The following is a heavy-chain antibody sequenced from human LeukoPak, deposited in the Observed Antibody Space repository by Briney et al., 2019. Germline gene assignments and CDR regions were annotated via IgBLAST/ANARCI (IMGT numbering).Heavy chain of an antibody. CDR3: ASTNAAVVVIRSYWYFDL. D-gene: IGHD2-21*01. Sequence: PSETLSLTCAVYGGSFSGYSWSWIRQPPGKGLEWIGEINPSGATNHNPSLMSRVSMSIDTSKNQISLKLSSVTAADTAVYYCASTNAAVVVIRSYWYFDLWGRGTLVTVSS. V-gene: IGHV4-34*01. CDR1: GGSFSGYS. J-gene: IGHJ2*01. CDR2: INPSGAT.